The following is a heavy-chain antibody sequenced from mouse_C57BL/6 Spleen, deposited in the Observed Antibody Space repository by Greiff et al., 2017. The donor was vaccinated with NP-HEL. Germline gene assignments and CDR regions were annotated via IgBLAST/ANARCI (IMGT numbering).Heavy chain of an antibody. J-gene: IGHJ3*01. V-gene: IGHV3-1*01. CDR2: ISYSGST. D-gene: IGHD3-2*02. CDR3: ARADSSGFAY. CDR1: GYSITSGYD. Sequence: VQLKESGPGMVKPSQSLSLTCTVTGYSITSGYDWHWIRHFPGNKLEWRGYISYSGSTNYNPSLKSRISITHDTSKNHFFLKLNSVTTEDTATYYCARADSSGFAYWGQGTLVTVSA.